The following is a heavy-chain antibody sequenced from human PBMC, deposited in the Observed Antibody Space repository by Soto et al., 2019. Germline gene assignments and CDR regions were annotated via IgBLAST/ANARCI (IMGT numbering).Heavy chain of an antibody. CDR1: GGTFSSYA. D-gene: IGHD1-1*01. CDR2: IIRIFGTA. V-gene: IGHV1-69*01. J-gene: IGHJ5*02. Sequence: QVQLVQSGAEVKKPGSSVKVSCKASGGTFSSYAISWVRQAPGQGLEWRGGIIRIFGTANYAQKFQGRVTITADECTSTAYMELSSLRSEDTAVYYCARPHWNLRDWFDPWGQGTLVTVSS. CDR3: ARPHWNLRDWFDP.